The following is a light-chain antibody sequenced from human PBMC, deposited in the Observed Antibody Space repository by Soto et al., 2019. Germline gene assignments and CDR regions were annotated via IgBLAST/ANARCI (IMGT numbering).Light chain of an antibody. CDR3: AAWDDSRYGVV. CDR1: SSNIGSND. J-gene: IGLJ3*02. CDR2: RSD. V-gene: IGLV1-44*01. Sequence: QPVLTQSPSASGTPGQRGIIACSGSSSNIGSNDVNWYRHRPGAAPNLLIFRSDQRPSGVPDRFSGSKSGTTASLAISGLQSGDEAGYYCAAWDDSRYGVVFGGGTKLTVL.